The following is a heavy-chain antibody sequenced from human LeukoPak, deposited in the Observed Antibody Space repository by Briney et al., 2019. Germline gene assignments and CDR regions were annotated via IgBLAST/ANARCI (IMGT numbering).Heavy chain of an antibody. D-gene: IGHD2/OR15-2a*01. CDR2: IYTGDNT. V-gene: IGHV3-66*01. J-gene: IGHJ4*02. CDR3: ATEGGTTFSNYFDY. CDR1: GFTVSSKY. Sequence: GGSLRLSCAASGFTVSSKYMSWVREATGKGREWVSLIYTGDNTYYADSVKGRFTISRDKSKNTLYLQMNSLTAEDTAVYFCATEGGTTFSNYFDYWGQGTLVTVSS.